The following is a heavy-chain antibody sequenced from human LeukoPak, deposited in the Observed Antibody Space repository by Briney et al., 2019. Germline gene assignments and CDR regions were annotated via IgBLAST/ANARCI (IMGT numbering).Heavy chain of an antibody. J-gene: IGHJ3*02. CDR3: ARDVEDGYKDAFDI. D-gene: IGHD5-24*01. Sequence: SVKVSCKASGGTFSSYAISWVRQAPGQGLEWMGRIIPIFGTANYAQKFQGRVTITTDESTSTAYMELSSLRPEDTAVYYCARDVEDGYKDAFDIWGQGTMVTVSS. CDR1: GGTFSSYA. CDR2: IIPIFGTA. V-gene: IGHV1-69*05.